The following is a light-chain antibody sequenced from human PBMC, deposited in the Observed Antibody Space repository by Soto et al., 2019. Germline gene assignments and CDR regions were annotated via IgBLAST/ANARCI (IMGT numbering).Light chain of an antibody. CDR2: ELT. CDR1: SSDVGADNY. V-gene: IGLV2-14*03. J-gene: IGLJ3*02. Sequence: QSALTQPASVSGSPGQSITISCTGTSSDVGADNYVCWYQQHPDNAPKLIIYELTNRPSGVSNRFSGSKSGNTASLTISVLQAEDEADYYCSSYSTTSTLVVFGGGTKLTVL. CDR3: SSYSTTSTLVV.